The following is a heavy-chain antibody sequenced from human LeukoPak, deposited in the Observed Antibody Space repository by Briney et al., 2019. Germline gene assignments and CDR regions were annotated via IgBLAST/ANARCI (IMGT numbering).Heavy chain of an antibody. CDR3: ARQPLNCTSTNCYAFDI. V-gene: IGHV4-34*01. D-gene: IGHD2-2*01. CDR2: INHSGST. CDR1: GGSISSYY. J-gene: IGHJ3*02. Sequence: SETLSLTCTVSGGSISSYYWSWIRQPPGKGLEWIGEINHSGSTNYNPSLKSRVTISVDTSKNQFSLKLSSVTAADTAVYYCARQPLNCTSTNCYAFDIWGQGTMVTVSS.